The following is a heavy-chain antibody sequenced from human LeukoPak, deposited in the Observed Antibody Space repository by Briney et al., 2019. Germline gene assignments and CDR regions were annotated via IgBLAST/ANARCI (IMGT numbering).Heavy chain of an antibody. J-gene: IGHJ4*02. V-gene: IGHV4-30-2*01. Sequence: PSETLSLTCTVSGGSISSGGYYWSWIRQPPGKGLEWIGYIYHSGSTYYNPSLKSRVTISVHRSKNQFSLKLSSVTAADTAVYYCARGVWSSSSGGSVDYWAREPWSPSPQ. D-gene: IGHD6-6*01. CDR1: GGSISSGGYY. CDR2: IYHSGST. CDR3: ARGVWSSSSGGSVDY.